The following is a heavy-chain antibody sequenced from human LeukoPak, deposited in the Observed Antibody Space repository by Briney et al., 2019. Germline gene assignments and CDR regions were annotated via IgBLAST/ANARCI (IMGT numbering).Heavy chain of an antibody. V-gene: IGHV3-30-3*01. CDR2: ISCDGSNK. Sequence: GGSLSLSCAASGFTFSSYAMHWVRQAPGKGLEWVAVISCDGSNKYYADSVKGRFTISRDNSKNTLYLQMNSLRAEDTAVYYCARAHQYCGGDCYSPWFDPWGQGTLVTVSS. J-gene: IGHJ5*02. D-gene: IGHD2-21*02. CDR1: GFTFSSYA. CDR3: ARAHQYCGGDCYSPWFDP.